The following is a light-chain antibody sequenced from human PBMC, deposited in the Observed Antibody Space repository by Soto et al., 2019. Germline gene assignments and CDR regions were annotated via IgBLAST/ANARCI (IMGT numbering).Light chain of an antibody. Sequence: QSVLTQPPSVSAAPGQKVTISCSGSHSNIGNNYVCWYQQLPGTAPRLLIFENDKRLSGVPDRFSGSKSATSATLDITGLQTWDEADYFCGTWDDSAYASLVFRGGTKVTVL. J-gene: IGLJ3*02. CDR3: GTWDDSAYASLV. V-gene: IGLV1-51*02. CDR1: HSNIGNNY. CDR2: END.